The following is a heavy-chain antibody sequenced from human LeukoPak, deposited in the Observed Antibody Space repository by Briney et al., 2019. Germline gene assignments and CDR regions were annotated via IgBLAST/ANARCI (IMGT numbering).Heavy chain of an antibody. J-gene: IGHJ6*03. CDR2: IYYSGST. CDR1: GGTISSYY. V-gene: IGHV4-59*01. Sequence: PAETLTLSCTVSGGTISSYYWSWIRQPPGKGLEWIGYIYYSGSTNYNPSLKSRVTISVDTSKNQFSLKLSSVTDADTAVYYCARGRDYYGSGSRVYYYYYYMDVWGKGTTVIISS. D-gene: IGHD3-10*01. CDR3: ARGRDYYGSGSRVYYYYYYMDV.